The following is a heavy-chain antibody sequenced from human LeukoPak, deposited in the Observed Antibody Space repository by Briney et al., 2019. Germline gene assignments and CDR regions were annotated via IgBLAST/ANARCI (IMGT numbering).Heavy chain of an antibody. CDR2: ISGSGGST. Sequence: GGSLRLSCAASGFTFISYAMSGVRQAPGKGLEWVSAISGSGGSTYYADSVKGRFTISRDNSKNTLYLQMNSLRTEDTAVYYCAKYVGEVTIFGVVIPPHSASDYWGQGTLVTVYS. D-gene: IGHD3-3*01. CDR3: AKYVGEVTIFGVVIPPHSASDY. J-gene: IGHJ4*02. V-gene: IGHV3-23*01. CDR1: GFTFISYA.